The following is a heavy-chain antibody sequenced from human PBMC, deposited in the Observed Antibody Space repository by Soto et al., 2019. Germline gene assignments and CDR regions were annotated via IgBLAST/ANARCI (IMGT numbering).Heavy chain of an antibody. Sequence: ASETLSLTCTVSGGSISSGGYYWSWIRQHPGKGLEWIGYIYYSGSTYYNPSLKSRVTISVDTSKNQFSLRLSSVTAADTAVYYCARGGRNYDFWSGYYRSSYFDYWGQGTLVTVSS. J-gene: IGHJ4*02. CDR1: GGSISSGGYY. CDR3: ARGGRNYDFWSGYYRSSYFDY. V-gene: IGHV4-31*03. D-gene: IGHD3-3*01. CDR2: IYYSGST.